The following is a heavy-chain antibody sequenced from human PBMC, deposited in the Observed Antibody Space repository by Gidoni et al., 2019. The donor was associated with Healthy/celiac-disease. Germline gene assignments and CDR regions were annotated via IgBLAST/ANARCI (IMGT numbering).Heavy chain of an antibody. CDR1: GFTFGDYA. CDR2: IRSKAYGGTT. V-gene: IGHV3-49*04. Sequence: EVQLAESGGGLVQPGRSLRLSCTASGFTFGDYAMSWVRQAPGKGLEWVGFIRSKAYGGTTEYAASVKGRFTISRDDSKSIAYLQMNSLKTEDTAVYYCTRAVYGDPGDYWGQGTLVTVSS. CDR3: TRAVYGDPGDY. J-gene: IGHJ4*02. D-gene: IGHD4-17*01.